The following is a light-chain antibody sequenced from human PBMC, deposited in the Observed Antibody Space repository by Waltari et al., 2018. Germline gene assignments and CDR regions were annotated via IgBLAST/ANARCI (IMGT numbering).Light chain of an antibody. CDR2: DAS. CDR3: QQRSNWLIT. Sequence: EIVLTQSPATLSLSPGERATPSCRASQSVSSYLAWYQQKPGQAPRLLIYDASNRATCIPARFSGSGSGTDFTRTISSLEPEDFAVYYCQQRSNWLITFGQGTRLEIK. V-gene: IGKV3-11*01. CDR1: QSVSSY. J-gene: IGKJ5*01.